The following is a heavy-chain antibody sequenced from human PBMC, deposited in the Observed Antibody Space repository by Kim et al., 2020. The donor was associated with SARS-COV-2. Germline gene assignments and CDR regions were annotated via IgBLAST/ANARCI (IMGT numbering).Heavy chain of an antibody. CDR2: ISYDGSNK. V-gene: IGHV3-30*18. J-gene: IGHJ3*02. CDR3: AKDEWELLAFDI. D-gene: IGHD1-26*01. Sequence: GGSLRLSCAASGFTFSSYGMHWVRQAPGKGLEWVAVISYDGSNKYYADSVKGRFTISRDNSKNTLYLQMNSLRAEDTAVYYCAKDEWELLAFDIWGQGT. CDR1: GFTFSSYG.